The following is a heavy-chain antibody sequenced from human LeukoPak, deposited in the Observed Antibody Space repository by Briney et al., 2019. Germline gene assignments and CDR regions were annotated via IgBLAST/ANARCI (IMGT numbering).Heavy chain of an antibody. D-gene: IGHD5-18*01. CDR2: IIPIFGTA. J-gene: IGHJ4*02. CDR3: ASGHVDTAMVTSDY. V-gene: IGHV1-69*13. CDR1: GGTFSSYA. Sequence: SVKVSCKASGGTFSSYAISWVRQAPGQGLEWMGGIIPIFGTANYAQKFQGRVTITADESTSTAYMELSSLRSEDTAVYYCASGHVDTAMVTSDYWGQGTLVTVSS.